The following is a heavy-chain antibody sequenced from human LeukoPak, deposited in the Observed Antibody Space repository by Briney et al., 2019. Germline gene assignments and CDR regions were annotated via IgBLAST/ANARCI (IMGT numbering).Heavy chain of an antibody. CDR2: IYTSGST. J-gene: IGHJ3*02. Sequence: SETLSLTCTVSGGSISSGSYYWSWIRQPAGKGLEWIGRIYTSGSTNYNPSLKSRVTISVDTSKNQFSLKLSSVTAADTAVYYCARAWALDAFDIWGQGTMVTVSS. V-gene: IGHV4-61*02. D-gene: IGHD1-26*01. CDR3: ARAWALDAFDI. CDR1: GGSISSGSYY.